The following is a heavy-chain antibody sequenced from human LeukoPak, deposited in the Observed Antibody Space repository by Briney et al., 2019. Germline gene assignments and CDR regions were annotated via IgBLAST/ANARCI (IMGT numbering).Heavy chain of an antibody. Sequence: GGSLRLSCAASGFTFSSYSMNWVRQAPGKGLEWVSSISSSSSYIYYADSVKGRFTISRDNAKNSLYLEMNSLRAEDTAVYYCAREGDYGDYIQWFDPWGQGTLVTVSS. CDR2: ISSSSSYI. J-gene: IGHJ5*02. CDR3: AREGDYGDYIQWFDP. CDR1: GFTFSSYS. D-gene: IGHD4-17*01. V-gene: IGHV3-21*01.